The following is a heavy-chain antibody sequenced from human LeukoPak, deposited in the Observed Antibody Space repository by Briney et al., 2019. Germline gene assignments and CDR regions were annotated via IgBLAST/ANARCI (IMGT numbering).Heavy chain of an antibody. CDR2: ISGTSRFL. J-gene: IGHJ4*02. CDR1: GFSLGGYA. V-gene: IGHV3-21*05. D-gene: IGHD1-1*01. Sequence: GGSLRLSCAASGFSLGGYAMNWVRQAPGKGLEWISYISGTSRFLYYADSVKGRFTISRDNSKNTLYLQMNSLRAEDTAVYYCAKNLRIGIIATTGEGYFDYWGQGTLVTVSS. CDR3: AKNLRIGIIATTGEGYFDY.